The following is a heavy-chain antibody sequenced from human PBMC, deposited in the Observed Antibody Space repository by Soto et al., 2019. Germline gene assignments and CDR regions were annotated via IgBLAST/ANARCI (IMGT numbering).Heavy chain of an antibody. V-gene: IGHV1-8*01. Sequence: ASVKVSCKASGYTFTSYDINWVRQATGQGLEWMGWMNPNSGNTGYAQKFQGRVTMTRNTSISTAYMELSSLRSEDTAVYYCAKLSGYCSGGSCYDDYWGQGTLVTVSS. D-gene: IGHD2-15*01. CDR3: AKLSGYCSGGSCYDDY. CDR1: GYTFTSYD. J-gene: IGHJ4*02. CDR2: MNPNSGNT.